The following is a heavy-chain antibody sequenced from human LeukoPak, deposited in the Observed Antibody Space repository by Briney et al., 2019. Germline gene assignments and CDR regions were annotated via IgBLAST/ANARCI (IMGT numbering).Heavy chain of an antibody. D-gene: IGHD3-3*01. Sequence: GRSLRLSCAASGFTFSSYAMHWVREALGKGLEWGAVISYDGSNKYYADSVKAGFTTSRDNSKTRWYLQMNSLRAEDTAVYYCARDPIPPSAFWSGSERRGLDYWGQGTLVTVSS. J-gene: IGHJ4*02. CDR1: GFTFSSYA. CDR3: ARDPIPPSAFWSGSERRGLDY. V-gene: IGHV3-30*01. CDR2: ISYDGSNK.